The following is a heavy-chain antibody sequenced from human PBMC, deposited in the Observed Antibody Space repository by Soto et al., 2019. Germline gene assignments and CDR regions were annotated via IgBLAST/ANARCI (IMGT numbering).Heavy chain of an antibody. Sequence: VQLVESGGGLVQPGRSLRLSCAASGFTFDDYAMHWVRQAPGKGLEWVSGINWNSGNIGYADSVKGRFTISRDSAKTSLYLQLSSLRAEDTALYYCARGLNYGDSAIDSWGQGTQVTVSS. D-gene: IGHD4-17*01. J-gene: IGHJ4*02. CDR3: ARGLNYGDSAIDS. V-gene: IGHV3-9*01. CDR1: GFTFDDYA. CDR2: INWNSGNI.